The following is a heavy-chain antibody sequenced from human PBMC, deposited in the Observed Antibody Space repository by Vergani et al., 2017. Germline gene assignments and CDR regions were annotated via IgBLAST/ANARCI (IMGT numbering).Heavy chain of an antibody. D-gene: IGHD3-3*01. Sequence: EVQLLESGGGLVQPGGSLRLSCTASGFTFSSYAMSWVRQAPGKGLEWVSTISGSGGSTYYADSVKGRFTISRDNSKNTLYLQMNSLRAEDTAVYYCAKAASVLRFLEWLSSYFDFWGQGTLVTVSS. V-gene: IGHV3-23*01. CDR2: ISGSGGST. CDR3: AKAASVLRFLEWLSSYFDF. J-gene: IGHJ4*02. CDR1: GFTFSSYA.